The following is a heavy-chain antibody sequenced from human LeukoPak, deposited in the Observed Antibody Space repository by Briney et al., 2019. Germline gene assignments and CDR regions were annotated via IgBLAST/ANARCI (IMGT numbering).Heavy chain of an antibody. CDR3: ARAYATGAFDY. CDR2: IIPLLGTA. D-gene: IGHD1-1*01. CDR1: GYTFTSYG. J-gene: IGHJ4*02. V-gene: IGHV1-69*13. Sequence: SVKVSCKASGYTFTSYGISWVRQVPGQGLEWMGGIIPLLGTADYAQKLQGRVTISADELTNTVYMELSSLTSEDTAVYYCARAYATGAFDYWGQGTLVTVSS.